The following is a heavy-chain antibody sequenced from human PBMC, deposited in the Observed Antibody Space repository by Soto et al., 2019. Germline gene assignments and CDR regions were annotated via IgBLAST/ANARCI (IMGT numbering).Heavy chain of an antibody. CDR1: GFTLTTYS. J-gene: IGHJ4*02. V-gene: IGHV3-48*02. Sequence: PWGSLRLSCAVSGFTLTTYSMNWFRQSPGKGLEWISFINKNGFTIYYADSVKGRFTISRDYAKNSLYLQMDSLRHEDTAVYYCARGAVTGTSLFDYWGLGTLVTVSS. CDR2: INKNGFTI. D-gene: IGHD6-19*01. CDR3: ARGAVTGTSLFDY.